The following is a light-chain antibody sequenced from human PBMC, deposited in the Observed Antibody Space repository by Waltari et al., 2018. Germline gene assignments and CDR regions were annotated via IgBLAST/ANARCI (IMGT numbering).Light chain of an antibody. CDR3: CSYAGSYTFEV. V-gene: IGLV2-11*01. CDR1: RSAVGGYNN. CDR2: DVS. J-gene: IGLJ2*01. Sequence: QSALTQPRSVSGSPGQSVPISCTGTRSAVGGYNNVSWYQHHPGKAPKLMIYDVSKRPSGVPDRFSGSKSGNTASLTISGLQAEDEADYYCCSYAGSYTFEVFGGGTKLTVL.